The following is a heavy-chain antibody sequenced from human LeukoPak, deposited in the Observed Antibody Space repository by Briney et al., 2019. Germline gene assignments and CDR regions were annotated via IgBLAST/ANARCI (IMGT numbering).Heavy chain of an antibody. CDR1: GGTFSSYA. CDR2: IIPILGIA. D-gene: IGHD4-17*01. J-gene: IGHJ6*03. Sequence: ASVKVSCKASGGTFSSYAISWVRQAPGQGLEWMGRIIPILGIANYAQKFQGRVTITTDESTSTAYMELSSLRSEDTAVYYCARGNGDYVDYYYYMDVWGKGTTVTVSS. CDR3: ARGNGDYVDYYYYMDV. V-gene: IGHV1-69*04.